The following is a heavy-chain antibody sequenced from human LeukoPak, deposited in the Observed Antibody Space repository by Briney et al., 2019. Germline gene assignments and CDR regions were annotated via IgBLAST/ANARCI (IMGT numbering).Heavy chain of an antibody. CDR1: GFTFSNAW. J-gene: IGHJ3*02. Sequence: GGSLRLSCAASGFTFSNAWMSWVRQAPGKGLEWVGRIKSKTDGGTTDYAAPVKGRFTISRDDSKNTLYLQMNSLKTEDTAVYYCTTDLPALTSVTGPFDAFDIWGQGTMVTVSS. CDR3: TTDLPALTSVTGPFDAFDI. V-gene: IGHV3-15*01. CDR2: IKSKTDGGTT. D-gene: IGHD4-17*01.